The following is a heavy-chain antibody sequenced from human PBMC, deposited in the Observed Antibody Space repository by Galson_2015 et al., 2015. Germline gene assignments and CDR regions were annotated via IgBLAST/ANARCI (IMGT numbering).Heavy chain of an antibody. Sequence: SLRLSCAASGFTFSSYWMSWVRQAPGKGLEWVANIKQDGSEKYYVDSVKGRFTISRDNAKNSLYLQMNSLRAEDTAVYYCARDFLPYCSSTSCYSGYGMDVWGQGTTVTVSS. V-gene: IGHV3-7*01. J-gene: IGHJ6*02. CDR2: IKQDGSEK. D-gene: IGHD2-2*01. CDR1: GFTFSSYW. CDR3: ARDFLPYCSSTSCYSGYGMDV.